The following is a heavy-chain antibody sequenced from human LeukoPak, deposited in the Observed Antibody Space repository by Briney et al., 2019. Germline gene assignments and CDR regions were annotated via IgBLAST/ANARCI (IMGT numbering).Heavy chain of an antibody. CDR1: GFTFSDYY. D-gene: IGHD3-3*01. Sequence: GGSLRLSCAASGFTFSDYYMSWIRQAPGKGLEWVSYISSSRSYTNYADSVKGRFTISRDNAKNSLYLQMNSLRAEDTAVYYCTRDSPSDFWSRYNWFDPWGQGTLVTVSS. J-gene: IGHJ5*02. CDR3: TRDSPSDFWSRYNWFDP. CDR2: ISSSRSYT. V-gene: IGHV3-11*06.